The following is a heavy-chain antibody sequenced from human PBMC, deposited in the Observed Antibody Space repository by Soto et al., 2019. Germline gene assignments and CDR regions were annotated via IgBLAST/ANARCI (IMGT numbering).Heavy chain of an antibody. CDR3: AKGRYDYYYYYMDV. Sequence: GGSLRLSCAASGFRFSGYSMNWFRQAPGRGLEWVSYISSSSFTIHYADSVEGRFAISRDNAKNSLYLQMNSLRAEDTAVYYCAKGRYDYYYYYMDVWGKGTTVTVSS. V-gene: IGHV3-48*01. D-gene: IGHD1-1*01. CDR2: ISSSSFTI. J-gene: IGHJ6*03. CDR1: GFRFSGYS.